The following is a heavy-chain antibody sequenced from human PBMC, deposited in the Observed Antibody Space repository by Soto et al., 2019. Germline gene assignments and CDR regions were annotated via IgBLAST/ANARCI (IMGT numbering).Heavy chain of an antibody. CDR2: ITGIDGRT. CDR3: AKDRGPYCSGGICYPPSWFDP. CDR1: GFTFGNYA. V-gene: IGHV3-23*01. D-gene: IGHD2-15*01. J-gene: IGHJ5*02. Sequence: GGSLRLSCVGSGFTFGNYAMSWVRQAPGKGLEWVSSITGIDGRTYYADSVKGRFTISRDNPKNTLYLQMNNLRAEDTAMFYCAKDRGPYCSGGICYPPSWFDPWGQGTQVTVSS.